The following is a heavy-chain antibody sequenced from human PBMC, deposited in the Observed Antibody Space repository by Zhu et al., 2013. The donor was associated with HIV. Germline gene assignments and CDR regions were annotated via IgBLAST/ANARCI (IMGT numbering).Heavy chain of an antibody. CDR1: GYIFSNYG. J-gene: IGHJ4*02. D-gene: IGHD4-17*01. CDR3: AKVLLGTVTPRYFDY. Sequence: VQLVESGGGVVQPGGSLRLSCAASGYIFSNYGMHWVRQAPGKGLEWVAVIWADGINTHLADSVKGRFTIARDISKSTLYLQMNSLRAEDTAVYYCAKVLLGTVTPRYFDYWGQGTLVTVSS. CDR2: IWADGINT. V-gene: IGHV3-30*02.